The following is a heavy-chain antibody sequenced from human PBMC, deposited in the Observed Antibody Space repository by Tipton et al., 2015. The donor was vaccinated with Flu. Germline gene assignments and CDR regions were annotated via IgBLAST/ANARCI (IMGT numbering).Heavy chain of an antibody. J-gene: IGHJ4*02. D-gene: IGHD3-9*01. CDR3: ANIDFEWLTNSGTDY. CDR2: ISSSSSYI. Sequence: SLRLSCAASGFTFSSYSMNWVRQAPGKGLEWVSSISSSSSYIYYADSVKGRFTISRDNAKNSLYLQMNSLRAEDTAVYYCANIDFEWLTNSGTDYWGQGTLVTVSS. CDR1: GFTFSSYS. V-gene: IGHV3-21*04.